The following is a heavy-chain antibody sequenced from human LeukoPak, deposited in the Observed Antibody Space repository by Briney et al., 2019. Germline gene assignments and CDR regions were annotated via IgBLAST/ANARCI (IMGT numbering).Heavy chain of an antibody. V-gene: IGHV4-59*01. D-gene: IGHD3-22*01. Sequence: PSETLSLTCTVSGGSISSYYWSWIRQPPGKGLEWIGYIYYSGSTNYNPSLKSRVTISVDTSKNQFSLKLSSVTAADTAVCYCARWADDSSGYFDYWGQGTLVTVSS. J-gene: IGHJ4*02. CDR1: GGSISSYY. CDR2: IYYSGST. CDR3: ARWADDSSGYFDY.